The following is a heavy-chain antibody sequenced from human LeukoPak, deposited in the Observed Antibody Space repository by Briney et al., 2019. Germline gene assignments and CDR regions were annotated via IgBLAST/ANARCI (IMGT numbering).Heavy chain of an antibody. Sequence: ASVKVSCKASGYTYTGHWMHWVRQAPGQGLEWMGWINPSSGDTTYAQKFQGRVTMTRDTSITTAYMDLTRLTSDDTAVYYCVSKAGDHQERPSFDYWGQGTLVTVSS. CDR3: VSKAGDHQERPSFDY. D-gene: IGHD3-16*01. V-gene: IGHV1-2*02. J-gene: IGHJ4*02. CDR1: GYTYTGHW. CDR2: INPSSGDT.